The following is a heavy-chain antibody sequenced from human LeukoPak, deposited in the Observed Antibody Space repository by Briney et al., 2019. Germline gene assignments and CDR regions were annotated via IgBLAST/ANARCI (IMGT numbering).Heavy chain of an antibody. CDR2: ISGSGGST. J-gene: IGHJ4*02. V-gene: IGHV3-23*01. Sequence: PGGSLRLSCAASGFTFSSYAMSWVRQAPGKGLEWVSAISGSGGSTYYADSVKGRFTISRDNSKNTLYLQMNSLRAEDTAVYYCARDRGSSGWSGSYFDYWGQGTLVTVSS. D-gene: IGHD6-19*01. CDR3: ARDRGSSGWSGSYFDY. CDR1: GFTFSSYA.